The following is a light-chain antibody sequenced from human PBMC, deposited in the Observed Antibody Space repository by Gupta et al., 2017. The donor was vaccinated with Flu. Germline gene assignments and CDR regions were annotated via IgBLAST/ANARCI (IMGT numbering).Light chain of an antibody. J-gene: IGLJ2*01. CDR1: GGSIASNY. V-gene: IGLV6-57*03. CDR2: EDN. CDR3: QSHDSSVI. Sequence: NFMLTQPHSVSESPGKTVTISCTRSGGSIASNYVQWYQQRPGSAPTTVIYEDNQRPSGVPDRFSGSIDSSSNSASLTISGLKTEDEADYYCQSHDSSVIFGGGTKLTVL.